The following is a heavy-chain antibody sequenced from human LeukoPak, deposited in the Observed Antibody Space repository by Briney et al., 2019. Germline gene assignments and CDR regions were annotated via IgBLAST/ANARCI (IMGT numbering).Heavy chain of an antibody. J-gene: IGHJ6*03. D-gene: IGHD6-13*01. CDR1: GFTFSSYW. V-gene: IGHV3-7*01. CDR2: IKQDGSEK. CDR3: ARDKYSSSWPYYYCYMDV. Sequence: GGSLRLSCAASGFTFSSYWMSWVRQAPGKGLEWVANIKQDGSEKYYVDSVKGRFTISRDNAKNSLYLQMNSLRAEDTAVYYCARDKYSSSWPYYYCYMDVWGKGTTVTISS.